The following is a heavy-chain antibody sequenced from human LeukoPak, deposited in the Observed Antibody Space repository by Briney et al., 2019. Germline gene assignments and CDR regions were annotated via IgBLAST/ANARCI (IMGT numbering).Heavy chain of an antibody. J-gene: IGHJ4*02. CDR1: GFTFSSSA. D-gene: IGHD3-10*01. CDR2: ISDTGGIT. CDR3: ARGSFGIDY. Sequence: GGSLRLSCAASGFTFSSSAFSWVRQAPGKGLEWVSAISDTGGITLYADSVKGRFTISRDGSKNTLYLQMNSLRAEDTATYYCARGSFGIDYWGQGTLVTVSS. V-gene: IGHV3-23*01.